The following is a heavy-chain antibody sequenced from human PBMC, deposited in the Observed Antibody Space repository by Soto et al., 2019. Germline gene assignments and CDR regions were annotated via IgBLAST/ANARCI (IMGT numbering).Heavy chain of an antibody. CDR3: AKGDCGGDCYSFDACDI. D-gene: IGHD2-21*02. J-gene: IGHJ3*02. CDR2: ISYDGSNK. V-gene: IGHV3-30*18. CDR1: GFTFSSYG. Sequence: QVQLVESGGGVVQPGRSLRLSCAASGFTFSSYGMHWVRQAPGKGLEWVAVISYDGSNKYYADSVKGRFTISRDNSKNTLYLQMNSRRAEDTAVYYCAKGDCGGDCYSFDACDIWGQGTMVTVSS.